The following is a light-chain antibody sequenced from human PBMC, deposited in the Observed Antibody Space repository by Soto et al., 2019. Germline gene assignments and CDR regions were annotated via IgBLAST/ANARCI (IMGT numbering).Light chain of an antibody. CDR1: PALCRYF. CDR2: GAS. J-gene: IGKJ5*01. CDR3: QQHDILPIT. V-gene: IGKV3-20*01. Sequence: AHVPGNPVLAPGGRGLLSLKARPALCRYFLAWYQHKPGQAPRLLIYGASRRATGIPDRFSGAGSGTDFTLTISRLEPEDFALYYCQQHDILPITFGQGTRLEIK.